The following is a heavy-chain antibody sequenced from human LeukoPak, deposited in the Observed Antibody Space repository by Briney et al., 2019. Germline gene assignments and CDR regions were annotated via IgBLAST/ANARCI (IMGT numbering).Heavy chain of an antibody. Sequence: GRSLRLSCAASGFTFSSYSMNWVRQAPGKGLEWVSYISSSSSTIYYADSVKGRFTISRDNAKNSLYLQMNSLRAEDTAVYYCARGSTYYDSSGQVPFDYWGQGTLVTVSS. CDR1: GFTFSSYS. J-gene: IGHJ4*02. CDR2: ISSSSSTI. D-gene: IGHD3-22*01. CDR3: ARGSTYYDSSGQVPFDY. V-gene: IGHV3-48*01.